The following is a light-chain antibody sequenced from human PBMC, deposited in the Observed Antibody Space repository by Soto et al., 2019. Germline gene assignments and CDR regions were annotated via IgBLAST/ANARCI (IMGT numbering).Light chain of an antibody. V-gene: IGKV1-17*01. CDR2: AAS. J-gene: IGKJ2*02. Sequence: DIQMTQSPSSLSASVGDRVTITCRASQDIRNNLGWYQQKPGRAPKRLIDAASSLQSGVPSRFSGSGSGTEFTLTIASLQPEDSATYYCQQYNSYPCTFGQGTKLEIK. CDR1: QDIRNN. CDR3: QQYNSYPCT.